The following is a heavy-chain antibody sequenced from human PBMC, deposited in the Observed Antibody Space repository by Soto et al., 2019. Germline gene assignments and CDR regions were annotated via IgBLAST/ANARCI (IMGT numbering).Heavy chain of an antibody. V-gene: IGHV4-39*01. Sequence: SETLSLTCTVSGGSISSSSYYWGWIRQPPGKGLEWIGSIYYSGSTYYNPSLKSRVTISVDTSKNQFSLKLSSVTAADKAVFYCASDIVVVPAVPGWFDPWGQGTLVTVS. CDR2: IYYSGST. CDR3: ASDIVVVPAVPGWFDP. D-gene: IGHD2-2*01. CDR1: GGSISSSSYY. J-gene: IGHJ5*02.